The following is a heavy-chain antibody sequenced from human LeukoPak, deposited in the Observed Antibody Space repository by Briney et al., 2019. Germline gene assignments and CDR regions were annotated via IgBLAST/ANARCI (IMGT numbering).Heavy chain of an antibody. D-gene: IGHD2-2*02. CDR3: ARPQAYCSSTSCYTSNCYYGMDV. CDR1: GFTFSSYW. V-gene: IGHV3-7*01. J-gene: IGHJ6*02. CDR2: IKQDGSEK. Sequence: GGSLRLSCAASGFTFSSYWTSWVRQAPGKGLEWVANIKQDGSEKYYVDSVKGRFTISRDNAKNSLYLQMNSLRAEDTAVYYCARPQAYCSSTSCYTSNCYYGMDVWGQGTTVTVSS.